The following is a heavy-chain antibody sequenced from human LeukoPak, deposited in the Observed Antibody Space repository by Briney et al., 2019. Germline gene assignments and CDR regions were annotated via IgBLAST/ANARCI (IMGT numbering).Heavy chain of an antibody. Sequence: GGSLRLSCTASGFTLSTYAMNWVRQAPGEGLEWVSTISGSGGSTNYADSVKGRFTFSRDNSKKTLYLQMNSLRAEDTAVYYCAKDLPDYGDYIEGSWGQGTLVTVSS. V-gene: IGHV3-23*01. CDR2: ISGSGGST. J-gene: IGHJ5*02. CDR3: AKDLPDYGDYIEGS. CDR1: GFTLSTYA. D-gene: IGHD4-17*01.